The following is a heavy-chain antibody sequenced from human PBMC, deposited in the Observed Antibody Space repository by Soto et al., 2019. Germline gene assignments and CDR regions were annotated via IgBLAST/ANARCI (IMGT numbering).Heavy chain of an antibody. J-gene: IGHJ4*02. CDR1: GFTFSNAW. CDR2: IKSKTAGGTT. Sequence: EVQLVESGGGLVKPGGSLRLSCAASGFTFSNAWMSWVRQAPGKGLEWVGRIKSKTAGGTTEYAAPVKDRFTISRDDSKNTLYLQMNSLKTEDTAVYYGTRGHNSNGKTFDYWGQGALVTVSS. D-gene: IGHD3-22*01. CDR3: TRGHNSNGKTFDY. V-gene: IGHV3-15*01.